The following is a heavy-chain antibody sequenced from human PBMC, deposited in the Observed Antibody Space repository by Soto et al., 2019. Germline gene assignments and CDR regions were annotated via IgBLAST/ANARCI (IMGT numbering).Heavy chain of an antibody. CDR2: IYYTGST. CDR3: ARAHWSTHY. CDR1: GGSINNHY. V-gene: IGHV4-59*11. Sequence: SETLSLPCTVSGGSINNHYWSWIRQPPGKGLERIGYIYYTGSTNYNPSLESRVTMSVDTSKNRVSLNLTSLTAADTAIYYCARAHWSTHYSGQGTFGSGSS. D-gene: IGHD2-8*02. J-gene: IGHJ4*02.